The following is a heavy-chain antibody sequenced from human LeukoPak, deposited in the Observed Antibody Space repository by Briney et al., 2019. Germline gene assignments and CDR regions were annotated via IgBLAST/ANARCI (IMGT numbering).Heavy chain of an antibody. V-gene: IGHV1-18*01. CDR1: GYTFTSYG. D-gene: IGHD6-19*01. Sequence: ASVKVSCKTSGYTFTSYGISWVRQAPGQGLEWMGWISAYNGNTNYAQKLQGRVTMTTDTSTSTAYMELRSLRSDDTAVYYCARDPGGWYFEDYFDYWGQGTLVTVSS. J-gene: IGHJ4*02. CDR2: ISAYNGNT. CDR3: ARDPGGWYFEDYFDY.